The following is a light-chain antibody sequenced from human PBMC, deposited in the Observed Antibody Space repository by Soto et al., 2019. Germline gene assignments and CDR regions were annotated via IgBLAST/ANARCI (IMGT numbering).Light chain of an antibody. CDR3: CSYAGSSTSYVV. J-gene: IGLJ2*01. Sequence: QSALTQPASVSGSPGQSITISCTGTSSDVGSYNLVSWYQQHPGKAPKLMIYEGSKRPSGVSNRFSGSTSGNTASLTISGLQAEDEADYYCCSYAGSSTSYVVFGGGTKLTVL. V-gene: IGLV2-23*01. CDR2: EGS. CDR1: SSDVGSYNL.